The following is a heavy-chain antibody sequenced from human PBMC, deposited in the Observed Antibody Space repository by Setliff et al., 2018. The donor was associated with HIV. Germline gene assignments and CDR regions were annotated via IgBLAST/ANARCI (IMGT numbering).Heavy chain of an antibody. V-gene: IGHV3-7*03. CDR3: ARVGSGYYFDY. J-gene: IGHJ4*02. CDR2: IKQDGSEK. D-gene: IGHD3-22*01. Sequence: PGGSLRLSCAASGLIFSSYWMSWVRQAPGKGLEWVANIKQDGSEKYYVDSVKGRFTISRDNAKNSLYLQMNSLRAEDTAVYYCARVGSGYYFDYWGQGTLVTVSS. CDR1: GLIFSSYW.